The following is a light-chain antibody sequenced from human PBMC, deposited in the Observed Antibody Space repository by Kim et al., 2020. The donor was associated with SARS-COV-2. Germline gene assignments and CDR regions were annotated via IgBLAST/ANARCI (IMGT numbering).Light chain of an antibody. V-gene: IGLV2-14*03. CDR1: SSDVGGYNS. CDR2: DVS. Sequence: GQSITISCPGTSSDVGGYNSVSWYQQHPGKAPNLMIYDVSNRPSVVSNRFSGSKSGNTASLTISGLQAEDEADYYCSSYTSSRNVVFGGGTQLTVL. J-gene: IGLJ2*01. CDR3: SSYTSSRNVV.